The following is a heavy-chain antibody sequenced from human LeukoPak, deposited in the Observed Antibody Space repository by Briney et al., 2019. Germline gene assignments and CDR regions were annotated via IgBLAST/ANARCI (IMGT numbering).Heavy chain of an antibody. D-gene: IGHD6-19*01. V-gene: IGHV3-74*01. CDR2: INPDGSST. CDR3: AKDQYSSGWYFDY. CDR1: GFTFSSYW. J-gene: IGHJ4*02. Sequence: PGGSLRLSCAASGFTFSSYWMHWVRHAPGKGLVWVSRINPDGSSTNYADSVKGRFTVSRDNAKNTLYLQMNSLRVEDTAIYYCAKDQYSSGWYFDYWGQGTLVTVSS.